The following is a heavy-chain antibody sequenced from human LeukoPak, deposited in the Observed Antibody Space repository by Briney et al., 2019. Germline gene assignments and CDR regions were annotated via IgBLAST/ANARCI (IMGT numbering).Heavy chain of an antibody. Sequence: KTSETLSLTCTVSGGSISSYYWSWIRQPPGKGLEWIGYIYYSGSTNYNPSLKSRVTISADTSKNQFSLKLSYVTAADTAMYYCARYSGSYDWFDPWGQGTLVTVSS. CDR1: GGSISSYY. D-gene: IGHD1-26*01. V-gene: IGHV4-59*01. CDR3: ARYSGSYDWFDP. CDR2: IYYSGST. J-gene: IGHJ5*02.